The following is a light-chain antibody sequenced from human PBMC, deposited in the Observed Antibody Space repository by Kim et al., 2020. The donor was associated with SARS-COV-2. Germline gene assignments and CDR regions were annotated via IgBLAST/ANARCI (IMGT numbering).Light chain of an antibody. V-gene: IGLV7-46*01. J-gene: IGLJ3*02. CDR1: TGPVTSSQY. CDR2: DTD. CDR3: LLSYTHARGV. Sequence: QAVVTQEPSLTVSPGGTITLTCGSSTGPVTSSQYPYWLQQKPGQAPRTLIYDTDNRHSWTPARFSGSLLGGKAALTLWAAQPEDEAEYYCLLSYTHARGVFGGGTQLTVL.